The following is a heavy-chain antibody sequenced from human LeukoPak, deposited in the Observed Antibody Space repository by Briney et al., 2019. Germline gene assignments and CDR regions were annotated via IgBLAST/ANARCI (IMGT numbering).Heavy chain of an antibody. J-gene: IGHJ6*02. CDR1: GFMVSNHW. CDR3: ATDTNQGRNGLDV. CDR2: INTDGSST. V-gene: IGHV3-74*01. D-gene: IGHD1-14*01. Sequence: PGGSLRLSCAASGFMVSNHWIHWVRQAPGKGLVWVSRINTDGSSTRYADSVKGRFTISKDSAKNTLYLQMNSLRAEDTAVYYCATDTNQGRNGLDVWGQGTTVTVSS.